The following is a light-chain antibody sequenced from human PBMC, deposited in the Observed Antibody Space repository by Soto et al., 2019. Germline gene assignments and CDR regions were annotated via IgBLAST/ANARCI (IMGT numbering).Light chain of an antibody. J-gene: IGLJ1*01. CDR2: EAS. Sequence: QSALPQPPSVSGSPGQSVTISCTGTSTDFVTYNRVSWYQQPPGTAPKLIVYEASNRPSGVPDRFSGSKSGNTASLTISGLQAADEADYYCSSYTSSSTYVFGTGTKVTVL. CDR1: STDFVTYNR. CDR3: SSYTSSSTYV. V-gene: IGLV2-18*02.